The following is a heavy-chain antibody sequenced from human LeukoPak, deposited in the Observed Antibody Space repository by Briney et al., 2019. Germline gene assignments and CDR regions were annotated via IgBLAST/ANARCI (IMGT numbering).Heavy chain of an antibody. J-gene: IGHJ4*02. D-gene: IGHD3-10*01. CDR2: IKSKTDGGTT. Sequence: PGGSLRLSCAASGFTFSNAWMSWVRQAPGKGLEWVGRIKSKTDGGTTDYAAPVKGRFTISRDDSKNTLYLQMNSLKTEDTAVYYCTTVPLLWFGELFYYWGQGTLVTVSS. V-gene: IGHV3-15*01. CDR3: TTVPLLWFGELFYY. CDR1: GFTFSNAW.